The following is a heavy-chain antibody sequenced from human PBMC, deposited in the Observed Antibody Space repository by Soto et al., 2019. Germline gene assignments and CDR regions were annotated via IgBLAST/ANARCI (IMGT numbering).Heavy chain of an antibody. Sequence: SETLSLTCNVSGGSISSSRSYWAWIRQPPGKGLEWIANIFYSGSTYYNPSLASRVTVSVDTSKNQFSLKLSSVTAADTAVYYCARQPTTADIDLWXDPWGQGTLVTVSS. CDR1: GGSISSSRSY. CDR2: IFYSGST. J-gene: IGHJ5*02. CDR3: ARQPTTADIDLWXDP. D-gene: IGHD2-2*01. V-gene: IGHV4-39*01.